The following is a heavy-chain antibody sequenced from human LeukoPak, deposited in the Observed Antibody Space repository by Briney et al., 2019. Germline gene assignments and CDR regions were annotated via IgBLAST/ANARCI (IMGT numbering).Heavy chain of an antibody. CDR3: ARVTYSSSFIIDY. D-gene: IGHD6-13*01. Sequence: GGSLRLSCAASGFTFSSYSVNWVRQAPGKGLEWVSSISSSSSYIYYADSVKGRFTISRDNAKNSLYLQMNSLRAEDTAVYYCARVTYSSSFIIDYWGQGTLVTVSS. CDR2: ISSSSSYI. CDR1: GFTFSSYS. V-gene: IGHV3-21*01. J-gene: IGHJ4*02.